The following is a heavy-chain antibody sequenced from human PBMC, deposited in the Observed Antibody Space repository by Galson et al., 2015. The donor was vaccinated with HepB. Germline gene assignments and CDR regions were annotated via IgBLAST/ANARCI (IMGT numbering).Heavy chain of an antibody. V-gene: IGHV3-53*01. Sequence: SLRLSCAASGFRVTSNYMNWVRQAPGKGLEWVSVIYGGHNTYYADSVKGRFIISRDDSKNELYLQMNSLRADDTAVYYCAQLGTGYWGQGTLVTVSS. J-gene: IGHJ4*02. CDR1: GFRVTSNY. CDR2: IYGGHNT. CDR3: AQLGTGY. D-gene: IGHD3-16*01.